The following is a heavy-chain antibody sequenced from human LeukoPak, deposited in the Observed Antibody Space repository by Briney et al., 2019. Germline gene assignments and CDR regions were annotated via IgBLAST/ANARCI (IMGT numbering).Heavy chain of an antibody. V-gene: IGHV7-4-1*02. J-gene: IGHJ5*02. Sequence: ASVKVSCKASGYTFTSYAMNWVRQAPGQGLEWMGWINTNTGNPTYAQGFTGRFVFSLDTSVSTAYLQISSLKAEDTAVYYCARDSAYSITMVREPNNWFDPWGQGTLVTVSS. D-gene: IGHD3-10*01. CDR2: INTNTGNP. CDR1: GYTFTSYA. CDR3: ARDSAYSITMVREPNNWFDP.